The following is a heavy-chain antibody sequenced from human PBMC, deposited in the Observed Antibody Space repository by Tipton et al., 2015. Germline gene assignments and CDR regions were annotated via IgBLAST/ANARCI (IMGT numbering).Heavy chain of an antibody. D-gene: IGHD2-2*01. V-gene: IGHV4-38-2*01. CDR2: PYFSGTT. J-gene: IGHJ5*01. CDR3: ARGVPGPGTNWFDS. CDR1: GYSIGGAYH. Sequence: TLSLTCAVSGYSIGGAYHWGWIRQPPGKGLEWVGSPYFSGTTYYNPSLKSRVPISEDRPKNGVPLKRPSVTAADTALYYCARGVPGPGTNWFDSWGQGTLVTVSS.